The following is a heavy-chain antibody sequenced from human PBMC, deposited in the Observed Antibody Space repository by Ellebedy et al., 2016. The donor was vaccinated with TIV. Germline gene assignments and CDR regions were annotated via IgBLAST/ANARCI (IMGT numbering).Heavy chain of an antibody. D-gene: IGHD6-13*01. Sequence: SETLSLTCAVYGGSFSGYYWSWIRQPPGKGLEWIGEINHSGSTNYNPSLKSRVTISVDTSKNQFSLKLSSVTAADTAVYYCARGNLGLAAAPYYWGQGTLVTVSS. CDR2: INHSGST. CDR3: ARGNLGLAAAPYY. J-gene: IGHJ4*02. CDR1: GGSFSGYY. V-gene: IGHV4-34*01.